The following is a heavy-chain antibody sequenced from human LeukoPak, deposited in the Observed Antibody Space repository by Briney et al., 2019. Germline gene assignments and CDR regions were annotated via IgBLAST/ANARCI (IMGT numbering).Heavy chain of an antibody. J-gene: IGHJ4*02. CDR2: ISAYNGNT. CDR1: GYTFTNYG. Sequence: ASVKVSCKASGYTFTNYGISWVRQAPGQGLEWMGWISAYNGNTNYAQKPQGRVTMTTDTSTSTAYMELRNLRSDDTAVYYCARDGRGWPCTLRDYWGQGTLVTVSS. V-gene: IGHV1-18*01. D-gene: IGHD2-15*01. CDR3: ARDGRGWPCTLRDY.